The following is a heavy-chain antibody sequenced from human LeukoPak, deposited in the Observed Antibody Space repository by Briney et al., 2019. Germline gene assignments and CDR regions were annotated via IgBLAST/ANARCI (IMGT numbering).Heavy chain of an antibody. J-gene: IGHJ4*02. D-gene: IGHD1-1*01. V-gene: IGHV1-69*04. CDR1: GGTFSSYA. CDR2: IIPILGIA. CDR3: ARRQGTTLSFDY. Sequence: GASVKVSCKASGGTFSSYAISWVRQAPGQGLEWMGRIIPILGIANYAQKLQGRVTMTTETSTSTAYMVLRSLRSDDTAVYYCARRQGTTLSFDYWGQGTLVTVSS.